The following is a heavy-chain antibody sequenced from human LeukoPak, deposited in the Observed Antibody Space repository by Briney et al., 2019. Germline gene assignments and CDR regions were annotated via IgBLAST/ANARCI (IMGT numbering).Heavy chain of an antibody. J-gene: IGHJ2*01. V-gene: IGHV3-7*01. CDR2: VKQDGSEK. CDR3: ARDVPVGYWYFDL. CDR1: GFTFSNFW. D-gene: IGHD2-2*01. Sequence: GGSLRLSCAAAGFTFSNFWMSWLRQAPGKGLEWVANVKQDGSEKYYVDSLKGRFTISRDNAKNSLYLQMNSLRVEDTAVYYCARDVPVGYWYFDLWGRGTLVTVSS.